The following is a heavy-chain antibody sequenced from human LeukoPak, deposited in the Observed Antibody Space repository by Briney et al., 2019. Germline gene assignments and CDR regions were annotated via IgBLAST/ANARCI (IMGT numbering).Heavy chain of an antibody. V-gene: IGHV3-49*04. CDR1: GFTFGDYA. D-gene: IGHD6-6*01. Sequence: GGSLRLSCTASGFTFGDYAMSWVRQAPGKGLEWVGFIRSKAYGGTTEYAASVKGRFTISRDDSKSIAYLQMNSLKTEDTAVYYCTREYSSSSYQYYYYYYGMDVWGQGTTVTVSS. CDR2: IRSKAYGGTT. CDR3: TREYSSSSYQYYYYYYGMDV. J-gene: IGHJ6*02.